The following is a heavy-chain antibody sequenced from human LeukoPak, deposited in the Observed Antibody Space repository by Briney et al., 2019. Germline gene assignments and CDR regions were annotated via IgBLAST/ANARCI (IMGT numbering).Heavy chain of an antibody. V-gene: IGHV1-18*01. J-gene: IGHJ6*03. CDR1: GYTFSNYG. CDR2: ISAYNGNT. Sequence: GASVKVSCKASGYTFSNYGISWVRQAPGQGLEWMAWISAYNGNTNYAQKFQGRVTMTTDAPTSTAYMELRSLRSDDTAVYYCARGLRPSDYYHYMDVWGKGTTVTVSS. CDR3: ARGLRPSDYYHYMDV. D-gene: IGHD3-10*01.